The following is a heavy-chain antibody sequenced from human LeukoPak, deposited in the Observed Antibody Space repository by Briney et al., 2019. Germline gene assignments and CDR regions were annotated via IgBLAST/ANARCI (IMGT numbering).Heavy chain of an antibody. CDR1: GYTFTSYA. Sequence: ASVKVSCKASGYTFTSYAMHWVRQAPGQRLEWMGWINAGNGNTKYSQKFQGRVTITRDTSASTAYMELSSLRSEDTAVYYCAREPPSYCSSTSCYTVDYYYGMDVWGQGTTVTVSS. CDR3: AREPPSYCSSTSCYTVDYYYGMDV. CDR2: INAGNGNT. V-gene: IGHV1-3*01. D-gene: IGHD2-2*01. J-gene: IGHJ6*02.